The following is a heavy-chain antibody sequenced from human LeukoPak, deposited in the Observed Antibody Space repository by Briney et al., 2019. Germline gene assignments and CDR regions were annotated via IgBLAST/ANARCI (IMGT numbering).Heavy chain of an antibody. D-gene: IGHD2-2*01. J-gene: IGHJ4*02. CDR3: IGFGTSN. CDR1: GFTFSSYG. CDR2: ISYDGSNK. Sequence: GGSLRLSCAASGFTFSSYGMHWVRQAPGKGLEWVAVISYDGSNKYYADSVKGRFTISRDNSKNTLYLQMNSLRAEDTAVYYCIGFGTSNWGQGTLVPVSS. V-gene: IGHV3-30*03.